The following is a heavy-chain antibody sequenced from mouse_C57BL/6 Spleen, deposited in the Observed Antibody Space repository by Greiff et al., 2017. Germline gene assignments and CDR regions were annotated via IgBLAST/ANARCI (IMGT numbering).Heavy chain of an antibody. CDR1: GYTFTSYW. J-gene: IGHJ2*01. D-gene: IGHD2-4*01. CDR2: IYPSDSET. V-gene: IGHV1-61*01. Sequence: QVQLQQPGAELVRPGSSVKLSCKASGYTFTSYWMDWVKQRPGQGLEWIGNIYPSDSETHYNQKFKDKATLTVDKSSSTAYMQLSSLTSEDSAVYYCARGKGYDYPYYLDYWGKGTTLTVSS. CDR3: ARGKGYDYPYYLDY.